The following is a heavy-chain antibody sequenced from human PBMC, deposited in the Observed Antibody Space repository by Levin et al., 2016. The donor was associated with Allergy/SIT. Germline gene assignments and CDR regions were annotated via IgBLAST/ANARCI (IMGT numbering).Heavy chain of an antibody. V-gene: IGHV4-34*01. J-gene: IGHJ4*02. D-gene: IGHD5-18*01. CDR2: INHSGST. CDR3: ARGRGYSYGFLRSPFDY. Sequence: SETLSLTCAVYGGSFSGYYWSWIRQPPGKGLEWIGEINHSGSTNYNPSLKSRVTISVDTSKNQFSLKLSSVTAADTAVYYCARGRGYSYGFLRSPFDYWGQGTLVTVSS. CDR1: GGSFSGYY.